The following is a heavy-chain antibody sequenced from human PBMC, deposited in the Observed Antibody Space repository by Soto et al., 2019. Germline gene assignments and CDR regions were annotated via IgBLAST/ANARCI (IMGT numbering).Heavy chain of an antibody. CDR2: IYYSGST. CDR3: ANSYGDYVSY. Sequence: PSETLSLTCAVSGGSISSGGYYWGWIRQPPGKGLEWIGSIYYSGSTYYNPSLKSRVTISVDTSKNQFSLKLSSVTAADTAVYYCANSYGDYVSYWSQGTLVTVSS. D-gene: IGHD4-17*01. V-gene: IGHV4-39*01. J-gene: IGHJ4*02. CDR1: GGSISSGGYY.